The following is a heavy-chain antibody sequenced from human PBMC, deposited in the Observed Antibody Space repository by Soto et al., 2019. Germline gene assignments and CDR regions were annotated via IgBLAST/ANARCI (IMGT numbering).Heavy chain of an antibody. CDR1: GGSITGDY. J-gene: IGHJ3*02. CDR2: IYYTGTT. Sequence: SETLSLTCTVSGGSITGDYWSWIRQPPGKGLEWIGYIYYTGTTSYNPSLKSRVTMSVEASKNQFSLNLSSMTAADTAVYYCARLGEAAFDIWGQGTVVTVSS. D-gene: IGHD3-16*01. V-gene: IGHV4-59*08. CDR3: ARLGEAAFDI.